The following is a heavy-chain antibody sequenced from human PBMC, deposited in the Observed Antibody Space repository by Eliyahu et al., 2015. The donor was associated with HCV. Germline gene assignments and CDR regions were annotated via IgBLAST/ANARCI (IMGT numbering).Heavy chain of an antibody. CDR1: GYTFXSYY. D-gene: IGHD3-10*01. V-gene: IGHV1-46*01. CDR2: INPSGGST. J-gene: IGHJ4*02. CDR3: ARDGGTMVRGVRKGHSRFDY. Sequence: QVQLVQSGAEVKKPGASVKVSCKASGYTFXSYYMHWVRQAPGQGLEWMGIINPSGGSTSYXQKFQGRVTMTRDTSTSTVXMELSSLRSEDTAVYYCARDGGTMVRGVRKGHSRFDYWGQGTLVTVSS.